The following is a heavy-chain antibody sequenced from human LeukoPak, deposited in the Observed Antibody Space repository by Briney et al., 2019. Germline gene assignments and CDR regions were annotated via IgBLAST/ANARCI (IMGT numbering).Heavy chain of an antibody. J-gene: IGHJ4*02. V-gene: IGHV4-38-2*01. Sequence: SETLSLTCAVSGYSISSGYYWGWIRQPPGKGLEWIGSIYHSGSTYYNPSLRSRVTMSVDTSKNQFSLKLSSVTAADTAVYYCARHDSGYDGYFDYWGQGTLVTVSS. D-gene: IGHD5-12*01. CDR3: ARHDSGYDGYFDY. CDR1: GYSISSGYY. CDR2: IYHSGST.